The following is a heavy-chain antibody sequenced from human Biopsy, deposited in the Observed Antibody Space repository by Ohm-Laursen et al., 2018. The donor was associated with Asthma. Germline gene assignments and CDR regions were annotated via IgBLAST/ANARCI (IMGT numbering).Heavy chain of an antibody. Sequence: ASVKVSCKSSGGMFGNYAISWVRQAPGLGLEWLGGIMTVFGTTNYAQKFQGRVTITADESTSTAYMEVTSLRSEDTAIYYCARCQVGYSSGWSLLLKKIYYSGMDVWGQGTAVTVSS. CDR1: GGMFGNYA. V-gene: IGHV1-69*13. CDR3: ARCQVGYSSGWSLLLKKIYYSGMDV. D-gene: IGHD6-19*01. J-gene: IGHJ6*02. CDR2: IMTVFGTT.